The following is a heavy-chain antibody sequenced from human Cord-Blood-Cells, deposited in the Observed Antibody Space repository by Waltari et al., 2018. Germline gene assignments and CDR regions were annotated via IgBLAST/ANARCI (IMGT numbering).Heavy chain of an antibody. CDR2: IYTSGST. CDR1: GGPTSSYS. Sequence: QVQLQESGPGLVKPSETPSLTCTVSGGPTSSYSWTWIRQPAGKGLEWIGRIYTSGSTNYNPSLKSRVTMSVDTSKNQISLKLSSVTAADTAVYYCARSGVWVGAFDIWGQGTMVTVSS. CDR3: ARSGVWVGAFDI. J-gene: IGHJ3*02. D-gene: IGHD3-16*01. V-gene: IGHV4-4*07.